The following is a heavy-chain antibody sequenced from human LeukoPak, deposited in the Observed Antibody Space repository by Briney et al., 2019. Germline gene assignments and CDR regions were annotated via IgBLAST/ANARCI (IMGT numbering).Heavy chain of an antibody. CDR1: GFTFNSHT. V-gene: IGHV3-21*06. Sequence: KPGGSLRLSCVAPGFTFNSHTMNWVRQAPGKGLEWVSLISSSSRYIYYADSVKGRFTISRDNAKNSLYLQMNSLRAEDTAVYYCARDPSDFYGSGSYKDNWGQGTLVTISS. D-gene: IGHD3-10*01. CDR3: ARDPSDFYGSGSYKDN. J-gene: IGHJ4*02. CDR2: ISSSSRYI.